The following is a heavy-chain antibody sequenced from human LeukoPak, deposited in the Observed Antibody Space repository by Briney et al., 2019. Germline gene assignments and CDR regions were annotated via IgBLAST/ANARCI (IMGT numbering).Heavy chain of an antibody. D-gene: IGHD4-11*01. V-gene: IGHV4-39*02. CDR2: IYYSGST. CDR1: GGSISSSSYY. Sequence: SETLSLTCTVSGGSISSSSYYWGWIRQPPGKGLVWIGSIYYSGSTYYNPSLKSRVTISVDTSKNQFSLKLSSVTAADTAVYYCAREKDYSNYGVDYWGQGTLVTVSS. CDR3: AREKDYSNYGVDY. J-gene: IGHJ4*02.